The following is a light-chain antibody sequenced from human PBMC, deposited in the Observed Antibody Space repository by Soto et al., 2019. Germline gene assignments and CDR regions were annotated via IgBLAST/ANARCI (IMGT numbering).Light chain of an antibody. Sequence: DIVLTQSPGTLSLSPGERATLSCRASQSISSSYLAWYQQKPGQAPRLLIHGVSTRATGIPDRFSGSGSGTDFTLTISRLEREDFAVYYCQQYVTSPYIFGQGTKLEIK. CDR3: QQYVTSPYI. CDR2: GVS. CDR1: QSISSSY. V-gene: IGKV3-20*01. J-gene: IGKJ2*01.